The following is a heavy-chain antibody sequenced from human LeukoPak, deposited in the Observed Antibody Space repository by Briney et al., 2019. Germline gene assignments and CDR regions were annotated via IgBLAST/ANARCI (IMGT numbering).Heavy chain of an antibody. V-gene: IGHV3-30*03. J-gene: IGHJ4*02. D-gene: IGHD3-22*01. CDR1: GFSLSEYG. CDR2: VSYDGGHK. Sequence: PGGSLRLSCVGSGFSLSEYGIHWVRQAPGEGLEWVAVVSYDGGHKYYADSVKGRFTISRDTSSDTVSLQMNSLRVEDTAVYYCARDRINMMVLGHDSGLDFWGQGTLVTVSS. CDR3: ARDRINMMVLGHDSGLDF.